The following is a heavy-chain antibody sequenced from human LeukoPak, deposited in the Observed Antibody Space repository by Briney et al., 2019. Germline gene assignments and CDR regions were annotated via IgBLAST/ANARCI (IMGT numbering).Heavy chain of an antibody. CDR2: IYYSGST. CDR1: GGSISSGGYY. V-gene: IGHV4-39*01. J-gene: IGHJ4*02. D-gene: IGHD6-13*01. Sequence: SETLSLTCTVSGGSISSGGYYWGWIRQPPGKGLEWIGSIYYSGSTYYNPSLKSRVTISVDTSKNQFSLKLSSVTAADTAVYYCARLLYPRRGIAAAGPGYFDYWGQGTLVTVSS. CDR3: ARLLYPRRGIAAAGPGYFDY.